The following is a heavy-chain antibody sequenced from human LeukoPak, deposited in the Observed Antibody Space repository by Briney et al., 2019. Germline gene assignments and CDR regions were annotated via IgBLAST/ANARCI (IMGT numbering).Heavy chain of an antibody. CDR1: GYSFTNYG. D-gene: IGHD3-22*01. CDR3: ARDLQGYWESGDFDY. V-gene: IGHV1-18*01. Sequence: ASVKVSCKTSGYSFTNYGITWVRQAPGQGLEWMGWISGYNSKPFYAQNFQGRVTMTTDTSTSTVYMEVRSLRSDDTAVYYCARDLQGYWESGDFDYWGQGTLVTVSS. CDR2: ISGYNSKP. J-gene: IGHJ4*02.